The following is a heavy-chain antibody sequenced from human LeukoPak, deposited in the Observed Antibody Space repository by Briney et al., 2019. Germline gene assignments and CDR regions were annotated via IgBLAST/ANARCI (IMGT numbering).Heavy chain of an antibody. V-gene: IGHV4-38-2*02. CDR1: GYSISSGYY. J-gene: IGHJ6*03. CDR2: ISHSGNT. Sequence: SETLSLTCTVSGYSISSGYYWGWIRQTPGKGMEWIGTISHSGNTYYNPSLASRVIILVDTSKNEFSLQLGSVTAADTAVYYCARGYSSSSSPLYYYYMDVWGRGATVTVSS. D-gene: IGHD6-6*01. CDR3: ARGYSSSSSPLYYYYMDV.